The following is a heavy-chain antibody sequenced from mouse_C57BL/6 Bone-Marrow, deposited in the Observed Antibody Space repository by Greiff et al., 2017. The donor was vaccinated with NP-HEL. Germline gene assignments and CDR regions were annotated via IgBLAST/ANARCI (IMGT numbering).Heavy chain of an antibody. J-gene: IGHJ4*01. V-gene: IGHV5-12*01. D-gene: IGHD2-4*01. Sequence: EVQGVESGGGLVQPGGSLKLSCAASGFTFSDYYMYWVRQTPEKRLEWVAYISNGGGSTYYPDTVKGRFTISRDNAKNTLYLQMSRLKSEDTAMYYCARRRLRRGYAMDYWGQGTSVTVSS. CDR3: ARRRLRRGYAMDY. CDR1: GFTFSDYY. CDR2: ISNGGGST.